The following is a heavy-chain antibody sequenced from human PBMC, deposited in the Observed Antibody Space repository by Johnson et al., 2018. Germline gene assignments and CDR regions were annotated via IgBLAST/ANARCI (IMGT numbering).Heavy chain of an antibody. CDR2: IIPLFGTA. D-gene: IGHD2-21*02. CDR3: AREGDDYYYGIDV. CDR1: GGTFSSYA. V-gene: IGHV1-69*01. J-gene: IGHJ6*02. Sequence: VQLVESGAEVKKPGSSVKVSCKASGGTFSSYAISWVRQAPGQGLEWIGGIIPLFGTANYGQDFQGRVTITADESTSTAYIELNSLRSEDTAVYYCAREGDDYYYGIDVWGQGTTVTVSS.